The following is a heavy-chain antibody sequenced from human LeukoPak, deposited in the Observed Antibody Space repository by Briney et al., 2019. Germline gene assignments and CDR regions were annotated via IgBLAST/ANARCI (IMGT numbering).Heavy chain of an antibody. CDR2: INSDGSTT. CDR1: GFTFDDYA. D-gene: IGHD3-10*01. V-gene: IGHV3-74*01. CDR3: ARGNYYGQDY. J-gene: IGHJ4*02. Sequence: GGSLRLSCAASGFTFDDYAMHWVRQAPGKGLEWVSGINSDGSTTSYADSVKGRFTISRDNAKNTLYLQMNSLRAEDTAVYYCARGNYYGQDYWGQGTLVTVSS.